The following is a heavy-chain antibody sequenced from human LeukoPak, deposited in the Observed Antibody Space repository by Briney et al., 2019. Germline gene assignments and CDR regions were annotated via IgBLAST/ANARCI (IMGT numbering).Heavy chain of an antibody. CDR3: AREFSSGWSSSQKYYFDY. D-gene: IGHD6-19*01. J-gene: IGHJ4*02. CDR2: ITPIFGTA. CDR1: GGTFSSYA. V-gene: IGHV1-69*13. Sequence: GASVKVSCKASGGTFSSYAISWVRQAPGQGLEWMGGITPIFGTANYAQKFQGRVTITADESTSTAYMELSSLRSEDTAVYYCAREFSSGWSSSQKYYFDYWGQGTLVTVSS.